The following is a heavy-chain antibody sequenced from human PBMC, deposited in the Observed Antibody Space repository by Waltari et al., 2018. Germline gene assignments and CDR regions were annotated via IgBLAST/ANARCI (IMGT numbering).Heavy chain of an antibody. D-gene: IGHD2-21*01. CDR1: GYTFTGYY. Sequence: QVQLVQSGAEVKKPGASVKVSCKASGYTFTGYYMHWTRQAPGQGLEWMGWINPKSGGTNYAQKFQGSVSMTRDTSISTAYMDLSRLTSDDSAVYFCARDPYCAGDCYVDYWGQGTLVTVSS. CDR2: INPKSGGT. J-gene: IGHJ4*02. CDR3: ARDPYCAGDCYVDY. V-gene: IGHV1-2*02.